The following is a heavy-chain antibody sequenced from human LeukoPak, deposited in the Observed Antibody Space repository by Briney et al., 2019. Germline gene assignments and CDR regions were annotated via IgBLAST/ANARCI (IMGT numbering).Heavy chain of an antibody. Sequence: SQTLSLTCVISGDSVSSNSAAWHWIRQSPSRGLEWLGRTSYRSKWYYDYAVSLKSRLTIIPDTSKNQFSLQLNYVTPEDTAVYYCARGYSFAYGYWGQGTLVTVSS. D-gene: IGHD5-18*01. J-gene: IGHJ4*02. CDR2: TSYRSKWYY. V-gene: IGHV6-1*01. CDR3: ARGYSFAYGY. CDR1: GDSVSSNSAA.